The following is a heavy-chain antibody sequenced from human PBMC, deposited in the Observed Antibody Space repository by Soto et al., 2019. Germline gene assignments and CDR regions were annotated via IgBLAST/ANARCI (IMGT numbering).Heavy chain of an antibody. Sequence: QVQLQQSGPRLVKPSETLSLTCTVSSGPDRSHNWGWIRQPPGRGLEWIGYVYYTGDTAYNPSLRSRVSISADTSTNDISLTLSSVTAADTAVYYCVRQGIDYLHGLVDVLGQGTTVSVSS. CDR2: VYYTGDT. V-gene: IGHV4-59*08. CDR1: SGPDRSHN. J-gene: IGHJ6*02. CDR3: VRQGIDYLHGLVDV. D-gene: IGHD4-17*01.